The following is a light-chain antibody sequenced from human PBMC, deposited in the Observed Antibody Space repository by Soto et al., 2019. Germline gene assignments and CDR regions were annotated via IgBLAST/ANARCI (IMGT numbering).Light chain of an antibody. J-gene: IGLJ2*01. CDR3: GAWDDNLYVVL. V-gene: IGLV1-51*01. Sequence: QSVLTQPPLVSAAQGQKVTISCSGNRANIGTNYVSWYQQFPGTAPKLVIYDNVRRPSEIPDRFSGSKSGTSATLDITGLQTGDEADYYCGAWDDNLYVVLFGGGTKLTVL. CDR2: DNV. CDR1: RANIGTNY.